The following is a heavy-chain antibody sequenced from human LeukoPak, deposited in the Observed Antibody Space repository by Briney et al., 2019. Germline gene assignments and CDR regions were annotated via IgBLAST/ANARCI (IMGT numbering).Heavy chain of an antibody. CDR1: GFTFSSYW. V-gene: IGHV3-74*01. CDR2: INSDGSST. CDR3: ARDVTATLDY. D-gene: IGHD5-18*01. Sequence: GASLQISCAASGFTFSSYWMHWVRQAPGKGLVWVSRINSDGSSTSYAGSVKGRFTISRDNTKNTLYLQMNSLRAEDTAVYYCARDVTATLDYWGQGTLVTVSS. J-gene: IGHJ4*02.